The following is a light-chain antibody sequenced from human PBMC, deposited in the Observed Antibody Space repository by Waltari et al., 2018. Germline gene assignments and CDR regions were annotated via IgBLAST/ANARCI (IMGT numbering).Light chain of an antibody. CDR1: SSHVGFYNS. J-gene: IGLJ3*02. V-gene: IGLV2-14*01. CDR3: NSYTGSSSWV. Sequence: QSALTQPASVSGSPGQSITISCTGTSSHVGFYNSVSWYQQHPGKAPKRIIYDVSERPSGVSDRFSGSKSGNTASLTIAGLQAEDEADYYCNSYTGSSSWVFGGGTKLTVL. CDR2: DVS.